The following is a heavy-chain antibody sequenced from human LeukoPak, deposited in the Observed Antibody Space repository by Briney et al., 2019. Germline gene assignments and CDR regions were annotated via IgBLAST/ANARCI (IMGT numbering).Heavy chain of an antibody. CDR3: ARGGSSSWRPFDF. V-gene: IGHV4-4*02. Sequence: PSETLSLTCAVSGDSISSSNWWNWARQPPGKGLEWIGEIFHRGSTNYNPSLKSRVTISVDKSKTRFSLRLSSVTAADTAVYYCARGGSSSWRPFDFWGQGTLVTVSS. CDR1: GDSISSSNW. J-gene: IGHJ4*02. CDR2: IFHRGST. D-gene: IGHD6-13*01.